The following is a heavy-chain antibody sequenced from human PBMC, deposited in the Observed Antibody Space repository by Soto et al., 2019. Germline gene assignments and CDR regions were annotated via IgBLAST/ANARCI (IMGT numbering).Heavy chain of an antibody. J-gene: IGHJ6*03. CDR3: ARRARPNFNYQDV. V-gene: IGHV3-64*01. CDR2: IRGNGVGT. Sequence: EVQLAESGGGLAQPGGSLRLSCAASGFTLSGSVMCWGRQAPGKGLEYVSGIRGNGVGTYYANSLQGRFTISRDKSKNKVYIQMGSLRPEDMALYYCARRARPNFNYQDVWGKGATVTVSS. D-gene: IGHD6-6*01. CDR1: GFTLSGSV.